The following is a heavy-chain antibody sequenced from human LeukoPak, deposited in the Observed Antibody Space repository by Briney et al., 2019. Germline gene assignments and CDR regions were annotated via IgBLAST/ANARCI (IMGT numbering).Heavy chain of an antibody. J-gene: IGHJ4*02. Sequence: GGSLRLSCAASGFIFSSYGMHWVRQAPGKGLEWVSVISYDGSNKNYADSVKGRFTISSDNSKNTLFLHMNSLRAEDTAVYYCAKEQTDCSTTSCYRYFVYWGQGTLVTVSS. CDR3: AKEQTDCSTTSCYRYFVY. D-gene: IGHD2-2*01. CDR1: GFIFSSYG. V-gene: IGHV3-30*18. CDR2: ISYDGSNK.